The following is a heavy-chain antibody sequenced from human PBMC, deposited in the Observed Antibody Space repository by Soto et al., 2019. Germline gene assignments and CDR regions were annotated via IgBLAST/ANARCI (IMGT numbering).Heavy chain of an antibody. D-gene: IGHD2-15*01. CDR1: GFTFSRYG. CDR2: ISYDGSNK. CDR3: AKDLYCSGGSCYSADY. Sequence: QVQLVESGGGVVQPGRSLRLSCAASGFTFSRYGMHWVRQAPGKGLARVAVISYDGSNKYYADSVKGRFTISRDNSKNTLYLQMNSLRAEDTAVYYCAKDLYCSGGSCYSADYWGQGTLVTVSS. J-gene: IGHJ4*02. V-gene: IGHV3-30*18.